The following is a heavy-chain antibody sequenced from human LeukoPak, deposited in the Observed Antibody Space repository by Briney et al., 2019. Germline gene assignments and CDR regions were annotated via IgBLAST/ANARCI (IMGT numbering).Heavy chain of an antibody. J-gene: IGHJ4*02. CDR1: GYTLTELS. Sequence: ASVKVSCKVSGYTLTELSMHWVRQAPGKGREGRGGFYPEDGETMYAQKLEGRDTMNEDTYTDTAYMELSSLRYEDTAVYYCASRFVAKSGSYYTNDYWGQGTLVTVSS. D-gene: IGHD1-26*01. CDR3: ASRFVAKSGSYYTNDY. V-gene: IGHV1-24*01. CDR2: FYPEDGET.